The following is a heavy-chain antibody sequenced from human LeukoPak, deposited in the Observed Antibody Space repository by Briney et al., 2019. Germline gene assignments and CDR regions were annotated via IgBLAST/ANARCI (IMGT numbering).Heavy chain of an antibody. D-gene: IGHD2-21*01. Sequence: PGGSLRLSCAASGFTFNIYALSWVRQAPGKGLEWVSYISSSGSTIYYADSVKGRFTISRDNAKNSLYLQMNSLRAEDTAVYYCASGHTGPFDYWGQGTLVTVSS. CDR2: ISSSGSTI. CDR3: ASGHTGPFDY. J-gene: IGHJ4*02. CDR1: GFTFNIYA. V-gene: IGHV3-48*03.